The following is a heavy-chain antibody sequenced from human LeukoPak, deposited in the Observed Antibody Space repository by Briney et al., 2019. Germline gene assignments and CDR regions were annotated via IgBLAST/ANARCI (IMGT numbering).Heavy chain of an antibody. CDR2: IHYSGST. D-gene: IGHD2-8*01. Sequence: SETLSLTCTVSGGPMTSNNYYWGWIRQPPGKGLEWIGNIHYSGSTYYSPSLKNRATISVDTSKNQFSLRLKSVTAADTAVYYCWRPHCSNSVCSSSRVDFWGQGTLVTVSS. V-gene: IGHV4-39*01. J-gene: IGHJ4*02. CDR1: GGPMTSNNYY. CDR3: WRPHCSNSVCSSSRVDF.